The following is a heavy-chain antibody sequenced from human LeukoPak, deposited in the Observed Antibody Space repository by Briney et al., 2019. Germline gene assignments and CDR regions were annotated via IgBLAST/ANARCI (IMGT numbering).Heavy chain of an antibody. CDR1: GFTFNTYW. Sequence: QTGGSLRLSCAASGFTFNTYWMSWVRQAPGKGLEWVANIKQDGSEKYYADSVKGRFTISRDNAKNSLYLQMNSLRAEDTAVYYCAELGITMIGGVWGKGTTVTISS. D-gene: IGHD3-10*02. V-gene: IGHV3-7*01. CDR2: IKQDGSEK. J-gene: IGHJ6*04. CDR3: AELGITMIGGV.